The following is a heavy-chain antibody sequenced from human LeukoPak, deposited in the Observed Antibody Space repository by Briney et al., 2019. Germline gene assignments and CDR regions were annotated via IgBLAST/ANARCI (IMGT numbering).Heavy chain of an antibody. CDR1: GFTFSNYA. J-gene: IGHJ4*02. D-gene: IGHD5/OR15-5a*01. CDR3: AKDSRGSSVRVFDY. V-gene: IGHV3-23*01. Sequence: GGSLRLSCVASGFTFSNYAMTWVRQAPGRGLEWVSAIRGSDENTYYADSVRGRFTISRDISKNTLYLQLTSLRAEDTAMYYCAKDSRGSSVRVFDYWAQGTLVIVSA. CDR2: IRGSDENT.